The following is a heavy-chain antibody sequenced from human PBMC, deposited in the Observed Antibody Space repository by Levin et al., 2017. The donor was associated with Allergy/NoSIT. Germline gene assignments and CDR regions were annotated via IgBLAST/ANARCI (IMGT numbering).Heavy chain of an antibody. CDR2: INSDGSST. D-gene: IGHD2-2*01. V-gene: IGHV3-74*01. CDR1: GFTFNRFW. Sequence: GESLKISCAASGFTFNRFWMHWVRQAPGKGLVWVAHINSDGSSTNYADSVKGRFTISRDNAKNTLYLQINSLTAEDTSLYFCARGGCSATSCLDNWGQGTLVTVSS. J-gene: IGHJ4*02. CDR3: ARGGCSATSCLDN.